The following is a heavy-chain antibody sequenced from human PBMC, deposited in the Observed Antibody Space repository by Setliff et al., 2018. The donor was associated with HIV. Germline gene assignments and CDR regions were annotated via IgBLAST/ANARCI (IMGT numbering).Heavy chain of an antibody. Sequence: ASVKVSCKASGYTFTSYGISWVRQAPGQGLEWMGWISAYNGNTNYAQKLRGRVTMTTDTSTSTAYMELRSLRSDDTAVYYCARGDSGSYPQQDAFDIWGQGTMVTVSS. D-gene: IGHD1-26*01. CDR1: GYTFTSYG. J-gene: IGHJ3*02. V-gene: IGHV1-18*01. CDR2: ISAYNGNT. CDR3: ARGDSGSYPQQDAFDI.